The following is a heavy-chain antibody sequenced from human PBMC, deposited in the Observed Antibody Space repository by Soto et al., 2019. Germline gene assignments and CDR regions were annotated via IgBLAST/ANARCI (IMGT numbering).Heavy chain of an antibody. CDR3: ARHIAAAGTVGLAFDP. J-gene: IGHJ5*02. CDR1: GGSISSYY. V-gene: IGHV4-4*07. D-gene: IGHD6-13*01. Sequence: QVQLQESGPGLVKPSETLSLTCTVSGGSISSYYWSWIRQPAGKGLEWIGRIYTSGSTNYNPSLKSRVTMSVDTSKNQFSLKLSSVTAADTAVYYCARHIAAAGTVGLAFDPWGQGTLVTVSS. CDR2: IYTSGST.